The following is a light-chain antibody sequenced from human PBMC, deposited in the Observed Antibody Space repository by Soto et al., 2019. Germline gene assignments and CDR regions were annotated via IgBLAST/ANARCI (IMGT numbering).Light chain of an antibody. V-gene: IGKV3-20*01. CDR1: QSVSSNF. CDR3: QQYSTSSPRYT. J-gene: IGKJ2*01. CDR2: NAS. Sequence: EIVLTQSPGTLSLSPGERATLFCRASQSVSSNFLAWYQQKPGQAPRLLIYNASRRAAGIPDRFSGSGSGTDFTLTISRLEPKDFAVYYCQQYSTSSPRYTFGQGPKLEIK.